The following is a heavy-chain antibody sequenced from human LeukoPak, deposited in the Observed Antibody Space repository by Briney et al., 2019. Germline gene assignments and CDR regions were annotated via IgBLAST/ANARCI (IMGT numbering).Heavy chain of an antibody. CDR2: ISWNSGSI. D-gene: IGHD6-13*01. V-gene: IGHV3-9*01. CDR1: GFTFDDYA. CDR3: AKDLGSSWYGSYYYYYGMDV. J-gene: IGHJ6*02. Sequence: GGSLRVSCAASGFTFDDYAMHWVRQAPGKGLWWGSGISWNSGSIGYADSVKGRFTISRDNAKNSLYLQMNSLRAEDTALYYCAKDLGSSWYGSYYYYYGMDVWGQGTTVTVSS.